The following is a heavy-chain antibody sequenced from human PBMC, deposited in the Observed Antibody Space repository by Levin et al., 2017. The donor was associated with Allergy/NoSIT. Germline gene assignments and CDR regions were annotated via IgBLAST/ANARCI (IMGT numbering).Heavy chain of an antibody. CDR1: GGSISSSFW. V-gene: IGHV4-4*02. J-gene: IGHJ4*02. CDR2: ILHSGKT. D-gene: IGHD3-10*01. CDR3: ARGDRMIRTVMFQSYFDA. Sequence: SETLSLTCDVSGGSISSSFWWTWVRQPPGKGLEWIGEILHSGKTNYNPSLKSRVTISVDKPKNQFSLNLTAVTAADTAVYYCARGDRMIRTVMFQSYFDAWGRGTLVTVSS.